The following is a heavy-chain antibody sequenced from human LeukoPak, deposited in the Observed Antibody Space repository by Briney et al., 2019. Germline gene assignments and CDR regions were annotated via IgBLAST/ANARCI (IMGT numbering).Heavy chain of an antibody. D-gene: IGHD4-17*01. V-gene: IGHV3-30*04. CDR2: ISYDGSNK. CDR3: ARVLILRGYYFDY. Sequence: PGGSLRLSCAASGFTFSSYAMHWVRQAPGKGLEWVAVISYDGSNKYYADSVKGRFTISRDNSKNTLYLQMNSLRAEDTAVYYCARVLILRGYYFDYWGQGTLVTVSS. J-gene: IGHJ4*02. CDR1: GFTFSSYA.